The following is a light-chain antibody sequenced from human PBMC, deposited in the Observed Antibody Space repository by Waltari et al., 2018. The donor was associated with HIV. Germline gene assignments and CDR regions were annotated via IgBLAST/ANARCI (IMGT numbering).Light chain of an antibody. CDR1: QRVSINY. CDR2: GAS. J-gene: IGKJ1*01. V-gene: IGKV3-20*01. Sequence: EIVLTQSPGTLSLSPGERATLSCRASQRVSINYLAWYQQKPGQAPRLLIYGASSRATGIADRFSGSGSGTDFTLTISRLEPEDFAVYYCQQYGSSPRTFGQGTKVEIK. CDR3: QQYGSSPRT.